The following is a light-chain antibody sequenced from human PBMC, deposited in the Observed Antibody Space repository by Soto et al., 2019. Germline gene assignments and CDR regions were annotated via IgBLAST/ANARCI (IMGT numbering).Light chain of an antibody. CDR1: QSVSSNY. CDR2: GAS. Sequence: ENVLTHSPGTLSLSPGERATLSCRASQSVSSNYLVWYQHKPGQAPRLLIYGASSRATGIPDRSSGSGSGTDFTLTISRLEPEDFAVYYCQQRADWPATFGPGTKVDIK. CDR3: QQRADWPAT. V-gene: IGKV3D-20*02. J-gene: IGKJ3*01.